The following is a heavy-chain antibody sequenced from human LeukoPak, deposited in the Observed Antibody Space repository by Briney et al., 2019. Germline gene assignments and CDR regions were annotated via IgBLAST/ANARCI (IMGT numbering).Heavy chain of an antibody. CDR3: ARHQRENHFDY. D-gene: IGHD2/OR15-2a*01. J-gene: IGHJ4*02. CDR1: GGSISSSSYY. CDR2: IYYSWST. Sequence: PSETLSLTCTVSGGSISSSSYYWGWIRQPPGKGLEWIGRIYYSWSTYYNPSLKSRVTISLDTSKNQFSLKLSSVTAADTAVYYCARHQRENHFDYWGQGTLVTVSS. V-gene: IGHV4-39*01.